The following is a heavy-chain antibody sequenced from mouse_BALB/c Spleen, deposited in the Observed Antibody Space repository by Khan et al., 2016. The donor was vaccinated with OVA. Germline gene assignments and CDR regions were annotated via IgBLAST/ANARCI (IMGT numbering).Heavy chain of an antibody. Sequence: VELVESGPGLVAPSQSLSITCTVSGFSITSYGVNWVRQPPGKGLEWLGVIWGDGSTNYHSVLRSRLSISKDNSKSQVFLKVNSLQSDDTATYYCAKWGRTYAMDYWGQGTSVTVSS. CDR3: AKWGRTYAMDY. V-gene: IGHV2-3*01. CDR2: IWGDGST. J-gene: IGHJ4*01. CDR1: GFSITSYG.